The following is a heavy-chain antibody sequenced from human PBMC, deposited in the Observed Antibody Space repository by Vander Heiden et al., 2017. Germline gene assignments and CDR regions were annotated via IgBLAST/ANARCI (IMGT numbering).Heavy chain of an antibody. Sequence: QINLKESGPTLVKPTETLTLTCTLSGFSITTTGVGVCWIRQPPGKALEWLAVIYWDDDKRYSASLRSRLTITKDTYRNQVVLTVANMDPLDTGSYYCAGTKNAASAYYGMEVWGQGTTVTVSS. D-gene: IGHD6-13*01. V-gene: IGHV2-5*02. CDR3: AGTKNAASAYYGMEV. CDR1: GFSITTTGVG. CDR2: IYWDDDK. J-gene: IGHJ6*02.